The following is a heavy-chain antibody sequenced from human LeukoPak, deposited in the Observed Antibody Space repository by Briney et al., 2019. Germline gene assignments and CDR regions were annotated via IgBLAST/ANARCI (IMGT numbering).Heavy chain of an antibody. CDR3: ARGRAAAAGNWFDP. CDR2: INHSGST. V-gene: IGHV4-34*01. D-gene: IGHD6-13*01. CDR1: GGSISNYY. Sequence: SETLSLTCTVSGGSISNYYWSWIRQPPGKGLEWIGEINHSGSTNYNPSLKSRVTISVDTSKNQFSLKLSSVTAADTAVYYCARGRAAAAGNWFDPWGQGTLVTVSS. J-gene: IGHJ5*02.